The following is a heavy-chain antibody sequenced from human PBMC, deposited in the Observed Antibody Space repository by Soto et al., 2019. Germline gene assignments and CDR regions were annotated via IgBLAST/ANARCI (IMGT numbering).Heavy chain of an antibody. CDR1: GFTFSSYA. CDR2: ISGSGGST. J-gene: IGHJ4*02. D-gene: IGHD3-22*01. CDR3: AKDDRHYDSSGYYYRAFDY. V-gene: IGHV3-23*01. Sequence: GGSLRLSCVASGFTFSSYAMSWVRQAPGKGLEWVSAISGSGGSTYYADSVKGRFTISRDNSKNTLYLQMNSLRAEDTAVYYCAKDDRHYDSSGYYYRAFDYWGQGTLVTVSS.